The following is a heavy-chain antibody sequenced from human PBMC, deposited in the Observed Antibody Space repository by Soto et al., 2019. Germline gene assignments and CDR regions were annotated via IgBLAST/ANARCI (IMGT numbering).Heavy chain of an antibody. D-gene: IGHD3-16*01. J-gene: IGHJ4*02. Sequence: HVQLVESGGGVVQPGRSLRLACAASGFTFSSYSMHWVRQAPGKGLEWVVVISNDGSNKDYADSVKGRFTISRDNSSNTVYLQMNSLRAEDPAVYYCARGLTIMDLAYWGQGTLVTVSS. V-gene: IGHV3-30-3*01. CDR3: ARGLTIMDLAY. CDR1: GFTFSSYS. CDR2: ISNDGSNK.